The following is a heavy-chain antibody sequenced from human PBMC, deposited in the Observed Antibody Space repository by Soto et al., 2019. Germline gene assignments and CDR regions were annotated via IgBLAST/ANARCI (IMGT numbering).Heavy chain of an antibody. CDR3: AREAGFYYYYGMDV. V-gene: IGHV1-3*01. CDR2: INAGNGNT. Sequence: QVQLVQSGAEVKKPGASVKVSCKASGYTFTSYAMHWVRQAPGQRLEWMGWINAGNGNTKYSQKFQGRVTITRDTSASTAYMVLSSLRSEDTAVYYCAREAGFYYYYGMDVWGQGTTVTVSS. J-gene: IGHJ6*02. CDR1: GYTFTSYA. D-gene: IGHD6-13*01.